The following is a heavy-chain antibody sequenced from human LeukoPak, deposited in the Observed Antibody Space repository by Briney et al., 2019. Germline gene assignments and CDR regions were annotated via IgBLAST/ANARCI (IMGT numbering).Heavy chain of an antibody. D-gene: IGHD2-15*01. Sequence: PGGSLRLSCSASGFTFSSYAMHWVRQAPGKGLEWVAVISYDGSNRYYADSVKGRFTISRDNSKNTLYLQMNSLRAEDTAVYYCARSLRSVVAVTDFDYWGQGTLVTVSS. CDR3: ARSLRSVVAVTDFDY. CDR2: ISYDGSNR. J-gene: IGHJ4*02. V-gene: IGHV3-30-3*01. CDR1: GFTFSSYA.